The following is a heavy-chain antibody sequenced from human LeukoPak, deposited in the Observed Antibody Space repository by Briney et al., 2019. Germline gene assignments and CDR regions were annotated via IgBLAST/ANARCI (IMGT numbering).Heavy chain of an antibody. CDR3: ARTYYGDARTAGYFDL. D-gene: IGHD4-17*01. CDR2: IIPILGIA. J-gene: IGHJ2*01. V-gene: IGHV1-69*04. Sequence: GASVKVSCKASGGTFSSYAISWVRQAPGQGLEWMGRIIPILGIANYAQKLQGRVTMTTDTSTSTAYMELRSLRSDDTAVYYCARTYYGDARTAGYFDLWARGTLVTVSS. CDR1: GGTFSSYA.